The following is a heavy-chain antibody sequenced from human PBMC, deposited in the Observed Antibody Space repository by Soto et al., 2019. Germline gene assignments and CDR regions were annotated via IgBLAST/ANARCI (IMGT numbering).Heavy chain of an antibody. D-gene: IGHD3-10*01. CDR2: ISGGGDTT. CDR1: GFTFNNYA. Sequence: EVQLLESGGGLVQPGGSRRLSCAASGFTFNNYAMTWVRQAPGKGLEWVSAISGGGDTTSYADSVKGRITVSRDGSKNTLYLQMSSLRAEDTALYYCAKGRGGSGSLTPRVDFWGQGTLVTVSS. V-gene: IGHV3-23*01. J-gene: IGHJ4*02. CDR3: AKGRGGSGSLTPRVDF.